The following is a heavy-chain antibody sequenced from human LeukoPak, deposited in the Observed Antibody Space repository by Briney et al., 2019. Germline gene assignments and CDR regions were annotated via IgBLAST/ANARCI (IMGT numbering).Heavy chain of an antibody. J-gene: IGHJ4*02. V-gene: IGHV3-7*01. CDR1: GFSFRNYW. Sequence: GGSLRLSCAASGFSFRNYWMGWVRQAPGKGLEWVANTKPDGSAEYYADSVRGRFSTSRDNANNLLYLQMNSLRAEDTAVYYCARDGGLHANFDYWGQGTLVTVSS. D-gene: IGHD2-15*01. CDR3: ARDGGLHANFDY. CDR2: TKPDGSAE.